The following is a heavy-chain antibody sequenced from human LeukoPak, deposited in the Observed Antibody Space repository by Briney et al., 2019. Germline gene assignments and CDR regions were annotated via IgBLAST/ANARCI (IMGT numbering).Heavy chain of an antibody. CDR3: ARDEYYYGSGSYPYDY. Sequence: SETLSLTCAVYGGSFSGYYWSWIRQPPGKGLEWIGEINHSGSTNYNPSLKSRVTISVDTSKNQFSLKLKSVTAADTAVYYCARDEYYYGSGSYPYDYWGQGTLVTVSS. D-gene: IGHD3-10*01. V-gene: IGHV4-34*01. J-gene: IGHJ4*02. CDR2: INHSGST. CDR1: GGSFSGYY.